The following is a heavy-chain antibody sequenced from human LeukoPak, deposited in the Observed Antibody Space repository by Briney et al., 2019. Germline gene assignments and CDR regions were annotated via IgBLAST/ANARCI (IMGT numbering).Heavy chain of an antibody. Sequence: GGSLRLSCAASGFTFSSYWMSWVRQAPGKGREWVANIKQDGSEKNYVDSVKGRFTISRDNAKNSLYLQMNSLRAEDTAVYYCARGAGDSSGWYNWFDPWGQGTLVTVSS. CDR1: GFTFSSYW. V-gene: IGHV3-7*01. D-gene: IGHD6-19*01. J-gene: IGHJ5*02. CDR2: IKQDGSEK. CDR3: ARGAGDSSGWYNWFDP.